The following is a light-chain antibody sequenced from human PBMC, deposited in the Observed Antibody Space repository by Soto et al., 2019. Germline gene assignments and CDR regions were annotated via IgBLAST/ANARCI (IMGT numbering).Light chain of an antibody. Sequence: AIQMTQSPSSLSASLGDRVTITCRASQGIGNDLGWYQQKPGNAPRLLIYAASTLQSGVPSRFSGSGSGTDFTLTISSLQTEDSATYYCLQDYNFPWTFGQGTKVEIK. CDR1: QGIGND. CDR3: LQDYNFPWT. V-gene: IGKV1-6*01. CDR2: AAS. J-gene: IGKJ1*01.